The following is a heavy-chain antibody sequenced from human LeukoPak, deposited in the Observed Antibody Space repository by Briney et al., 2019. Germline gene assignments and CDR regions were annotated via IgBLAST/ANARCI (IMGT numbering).Heavy chain of an antibody. Sequence: SETLSLTCTVSGGSISTSNYYWGWIRQPPGKGPEWIGNIFYSGSTYYSPSLRSRVTISLDTSRDQFSLKLNSVTAADTAVYYCARVEYYYDSSGFYDWFDPWGQGTLVTVSS. CDR3: ARVEYYYDSSGFYDWFDP. CDR1: GGSISTSNYY. V-gene: IGHV4-39*07. D-gene: IGHD3-22*01. CDR2: IFYSGST. J-gene: IGHJ5*02.